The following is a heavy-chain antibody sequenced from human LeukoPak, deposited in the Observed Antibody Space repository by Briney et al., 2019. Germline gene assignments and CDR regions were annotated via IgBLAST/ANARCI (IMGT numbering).Heavy chain of an antibody. CDR3: ARKLGIAVGDYYYYGLDV. V-gene: IGHV4-61*08. D-gene: IGHD6-19*01. Sequence: SDTLSLTCTVSGGSVNSGDSFWSWIRQPPGKGLEWIGNIYYSGSTNYNPSLQSRVTVSIDTSKNQFSLKVRSVTPADTAVYYCARKLGIAVGDYYYYGLDVWGQGTTVTVSS. J-gene: IGHJ6*02. CDR2: IYYSGST. CDR1: GGSVNSGDSF.